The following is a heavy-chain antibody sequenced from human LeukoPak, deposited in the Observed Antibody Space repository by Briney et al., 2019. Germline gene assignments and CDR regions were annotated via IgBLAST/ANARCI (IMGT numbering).Heavy chain of an antibody. CDR3: ARDRWFGEPATGYFDY. V-gene: IGHV3-48*04. D-gene: IGHD3-10*01. Sequence: PGGSLRLSCAASGFTFSSYSMNWVRQAPGKGLEWVSYISSSSSTIYYADSVKGRFTISRDNAKNSLYLQMNSLSAEDTAVYYCARDRWFGEPATGYFDYWGQGTLVTVSS. CDR2: ISSSSSTI. J-gene: IGHJ4*02. CDR1: GFTFSSYS.